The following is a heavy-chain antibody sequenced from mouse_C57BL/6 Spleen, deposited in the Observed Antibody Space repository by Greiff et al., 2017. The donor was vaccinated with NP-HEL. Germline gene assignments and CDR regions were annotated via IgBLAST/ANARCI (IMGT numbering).Heavy chain of an antibody. CDR2: IRSKSNNYAT. CDR3: VRQDYDDWYFDV. J-gene: IGHJ1*03. CDR1: GFSFNTYA. Sequence: EVQRVESGGGLVQPKGSLKLSCAASGFSFNTYAMNWVRQAPGKGLEWVARIRSKSNNYATYYADSVKDRFTISRDDSESMLYLQMNNLKTEDTAMYYCVRQDYDDWYFDVWGTGTTVTVSS. V-gene: IGHV10-1*01. D-gene: IGHD2-4*01.